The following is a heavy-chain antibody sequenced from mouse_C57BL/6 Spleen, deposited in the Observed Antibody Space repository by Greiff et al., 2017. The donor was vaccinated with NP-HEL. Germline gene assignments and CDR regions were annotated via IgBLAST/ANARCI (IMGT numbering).Heavy chain of an antibody. Sequence: VQLQQSGPELVKPGASVKISCKASGYAFSSSWMNWVKQRPGKGLEWIGRIYPGDGDTNYNGKFKGQATLTADKSSSTAYLQLSSLTSEDSAVYFCARDYGSVYYAMDYWGQGTSVTVSS. CDR2: IYPGDGDT. CDR3: ARDYGSVYYAMDY. J-gene: IGHJ4*01. D-gene: IGHD1-1*01. V-gene: IGHV1-82*01. CDR1: GYAFSSSW.